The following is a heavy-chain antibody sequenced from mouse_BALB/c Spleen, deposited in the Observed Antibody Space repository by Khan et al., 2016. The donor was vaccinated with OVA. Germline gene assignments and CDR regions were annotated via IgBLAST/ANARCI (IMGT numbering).Heavy chain of an antibody. CDR2: IWTGGIT. CDR1: GFSLSNYG. D-gene: IGHD1-1*01. V-gene: IGHV2-9*02. CDR3: ARSYYYGVGGFAY. Sequence: QVQLKESGPGLVAPSQSLSITCTVSGFSLSNYGIHWVRQPPGKGLEWLGVIWTGGITNYNSALMSRLIISKDNSKSQVFLKMNSLQTDDTAIYYCARSYYYGVGGFAYWGQGTLVTVSA. J-gene: IGHJ3*01.